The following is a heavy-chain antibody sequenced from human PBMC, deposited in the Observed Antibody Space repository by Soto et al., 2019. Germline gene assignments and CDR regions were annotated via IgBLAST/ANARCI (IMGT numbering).Heavy chain of an antibody. V-gene: IGHV3-21*01. J-gene: IGHJ4*02. CDR1: VVTCISDI. Sequence: VGSLILSCASSVVTCISDIMNLFLQAPGNGLEWVSSISSSISYIYYADSVKGRFTISIYNDKNSLYLQMNSLRAEDTAVYYCESTEEILNGYPSWGKGTLVTVSS. D-gene: IGHD3-9*01. CDR2: ISSSISYI. CDR3: ESTEEILNGYPS.